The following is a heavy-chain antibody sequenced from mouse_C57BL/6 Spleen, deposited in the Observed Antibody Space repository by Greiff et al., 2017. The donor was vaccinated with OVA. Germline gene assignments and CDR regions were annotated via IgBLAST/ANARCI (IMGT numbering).Heavy chain of an antibody. CDR2: IRLKSDNYAT. CDR1: GFTFSNYW. V-gene: IGHV6-3*01. CDR3: TGLLGSSFFAY. D-gene: IGHD1-1*01. Sequence: EVKLVESGGGLVQPGGSMKLSCVASGFTFSNYWMNWVRQSPEKGLEWVAQIRLKSDNYATHYAESVKGRFTISRDDSKSSVYLQMNNLRAEDTGIYYCTGLLGSSFFAYWGQGTLVTVSA. J-gene: IGHJ3*01.